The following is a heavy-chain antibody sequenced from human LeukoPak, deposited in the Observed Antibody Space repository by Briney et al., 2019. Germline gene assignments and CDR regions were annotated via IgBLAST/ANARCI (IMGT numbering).Heavy chain of an antibody. CDR1: GYTFTGDY. CDR3: ARVSPYNWFDP. V-gene: IGHV1-2*02. J-gene: IGHJ5*02. CDR2: INPNSGGT. Sequence: ASVKVSCKTSGYTFTGDYMHWVRQAPGQGLEWMGWINPNSGGTNYAQKFQGRVTMTRDTSISTAYMELSRLRSDDTAVYYCARVSPYNWFDPWGQGTLVTVSS.